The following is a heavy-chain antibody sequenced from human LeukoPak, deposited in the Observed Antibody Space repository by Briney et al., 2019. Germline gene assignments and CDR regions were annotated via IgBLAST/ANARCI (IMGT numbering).Heavy chain of an antibody. J-gene: IGHJ6*03. CDR3: AKDRDYGDYPSAYYYYMDV. CDR1: GFAFSSYG. V-gene: IGHV3-30*02. Sequence: GGSLRLPCAASGFAFSSYGIHWVRQAPGKGLEWVAFIRYDGTNKWYADSVKGRFTISRDNSKNTLYLQMNSLRVEDTAVYHCAKDRDYGDYPSAYYYYMDVWGKGTTVTVSS. D-gene: IGHD4-17*01. CDR2: IRYDGTNK.